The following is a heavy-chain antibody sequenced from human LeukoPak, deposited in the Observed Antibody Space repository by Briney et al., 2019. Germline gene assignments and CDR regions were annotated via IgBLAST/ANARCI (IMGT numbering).Heavy chain of an antibody. Sequence: GGSLRLSCAASGFTFSSYAMSWVRQAPGKGLEWVSGISGSGGSAYYADSVKGRFTISRDNSINTLFLQMNSLRAEDSALYYCAKDRITATPYYFDFWGREPWSPSPQ. CDR3: AKDRITATPYYFDF. D-gene: IGHD1-20*01. CDR2: ISGSGGSA. V-gene: IGHV3-23*01. CDR1: GFTFSSYA. J-gene: IGHJ4*02.